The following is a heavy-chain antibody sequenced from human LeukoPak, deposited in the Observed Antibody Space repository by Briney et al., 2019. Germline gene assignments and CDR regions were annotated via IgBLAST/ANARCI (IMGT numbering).Heavy chain of an antibody. CDR1: GLAVSSSY. J-gene: IGHJ4*02. V-gene: IGHV3-66*01. CDR3: ARDLEAANTYYFDY. Sequence: GVSLRLSCTPSGLAVSSSYKRCVRQATGRGLEWGSIISSAGTTYCADSVKGGFTIYRDNSKNTVYLQVNSLGDEDTAVYYCARDLEAANTYYFDYWGQGTMVTVSS. D-gene: IGHD6-13*01. CDR2: ISSAGTT.